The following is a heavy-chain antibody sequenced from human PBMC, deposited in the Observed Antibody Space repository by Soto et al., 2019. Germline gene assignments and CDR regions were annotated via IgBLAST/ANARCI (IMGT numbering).Heavy chain of an antibody. CDR1: GGTFSNYG. CDR2: IIPLFGTA. CDR3: ARDPRGFMECFYDY. V-gene: IGHV1-69*06. Sequence: QVQLVQSGAEVKKPGSSVKVSCKASGGTFSNYGVSWVRQAPGQGLEWMGGIIPLFGTAKYAQKFQGRLTITADKSTGTAYMELSSLTFEDTAVYYCARDPRGFMECFYDYWGQGTLVTVSS. D-gene: IGHD3-3*01. J-gene: IGHJ4*02.